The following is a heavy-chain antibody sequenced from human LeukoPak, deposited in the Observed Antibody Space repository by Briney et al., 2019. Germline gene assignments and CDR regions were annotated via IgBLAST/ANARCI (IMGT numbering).Heavy chain of an antibody. J-gene: IGHJ5*02. CDR1: GYTFTGYY. Sequence: GASVKVSCKASGYTFTGYYMHWVRQAPGQGLEWMGWINPNSGGTNYAQKFQGRVTMTRDTSISTAYMELSRLRSGDTAVYYCARVFPTDTTVTKLGRIYNWFDPWGQGTLVTVSS. CDR2: INPNSGGT. CDR3: ARVFPTDTTVTKLGRIYNWFDP. V-gene: IGHV1-2*02. D-gene: IGHD4-17*01.